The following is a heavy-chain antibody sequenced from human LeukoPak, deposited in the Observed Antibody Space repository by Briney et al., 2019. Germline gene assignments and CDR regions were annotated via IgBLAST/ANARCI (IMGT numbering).Heavy chain of an antibody. D-gene: IGHD3-16*01. J-gene: IGHJ4*02. Sequence: GGSLRLSCAASGFTFSSYGVHWVRQAPGKGLEWVAVISYDGSNKYYADSVKGRFTISRDNSKNTLYLQMNSLRAEDTAVYYCAKDLGEAISWTLDYWGQGTLVTVSS. CDR2: ISYDGSNK. CDR1: GFTFSSYG. CDR3: AKDLGEAISWTLDY. V-gene: IGHV3-30*18.